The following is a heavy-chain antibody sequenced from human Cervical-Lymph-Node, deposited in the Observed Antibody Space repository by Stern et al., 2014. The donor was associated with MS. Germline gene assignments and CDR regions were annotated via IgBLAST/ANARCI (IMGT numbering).Heavy chain of an antibody. CDR2: INAKSGIT. V-gene: IGHV1-2*07. CDR1: GYTFSDHY. J-gene: IGHJ3*02. CDR3: ARELNWNDIFTNVFDI. D-gene: IGHD1-20*01. Sequence: QDQLVQSGAEVKKPGASVKVSCKASGYTFSDHYMHWVRQAPGQGLEWMGWINAKSGITNYAHKFQGRVTMTRDTSISTAYMELSSLRSDDTAVYYCARELNWNDIFTNVFDIWGQGTMVTVSS.